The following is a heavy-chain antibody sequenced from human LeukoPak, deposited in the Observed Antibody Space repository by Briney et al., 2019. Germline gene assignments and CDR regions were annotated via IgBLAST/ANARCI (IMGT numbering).Heavy chain of an antibody. D-gene: IGHD3-22*01. J-gene: IGHJ4*02. CDR1: GGSISSSSYY. CDR3: ARLPNYYDSSGYYYYFDY. CDR2: IYYSGST. V-gene: IGHV4-39*01. Sequence: SETLSLTCTVSGGSISSSSYYWGWIRQPPGKGLEWIGRIYYSGSTYYNPSLKSRVTISVDTSKNQFSLKLSSVTAADTAVYYCARLPNYYDSSGYYYYFDYWGQGTLVTVSS.